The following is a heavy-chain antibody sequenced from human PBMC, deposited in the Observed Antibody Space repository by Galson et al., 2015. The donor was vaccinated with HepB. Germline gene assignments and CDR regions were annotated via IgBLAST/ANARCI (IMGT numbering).Heavy chain of an antibody. CDR1: GFTFSSYA. CDR2: ISYDGSNK. D-gene: IGHD4-17*01. J-gene: IGHJ6*02. V-gene: IGHV3-30*04. Sequence: SLRLSCAASGFTFSSYAMHWVRQAPGKGLEWVAVISYDGSNKYYADSVKGRFTISRDNSKNTLYLQMNSLRAEDTAVYYCARDRDGDYYYYYYGMDVWGQGTTVTVSS. CDR3: ARDRDGDYYYYYYGMDV.